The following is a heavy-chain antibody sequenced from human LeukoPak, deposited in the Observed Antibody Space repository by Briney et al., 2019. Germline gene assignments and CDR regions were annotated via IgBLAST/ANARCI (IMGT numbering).Heavy chain of an antibody. CDR1: GGSISSGGYY. CDR2: IYYSGST. Sequence: SQTLSLTCTVSGGSISSGGYYWSWIRQHPGKGLEWIGYIYYSGSTYYIPSLKSRVTISVDTSKNQFSLKLSSVTAADTAVYYCARGEMATISKDQYYFDYWGQGTLVTVSS. D-gene: IGHD5-24*01. CDR3: ARGEMATISKDQYYFDY. J-gene: IGHJ4*02. V-gene: IGHV4-31*03.